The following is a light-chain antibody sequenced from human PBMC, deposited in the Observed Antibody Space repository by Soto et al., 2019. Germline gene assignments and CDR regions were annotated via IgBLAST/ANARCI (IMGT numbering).Light chain of an antibody. CDR3: QQGFNTPNT. CDR2: AAS. J-gene: IGKJ3*01. V-gene: IGKV1-39*01. CDR1: QSINNC. Sequence: DIQMTQSPSSLSASVGDRVTITCRASQSINNCLNWYQQKPGKAPKLLIYAASSLPSGVPSRFSGSGSGTHFTLTISSLQPEDFATYYCQQGFNTPNTFGPGTKVDIK.